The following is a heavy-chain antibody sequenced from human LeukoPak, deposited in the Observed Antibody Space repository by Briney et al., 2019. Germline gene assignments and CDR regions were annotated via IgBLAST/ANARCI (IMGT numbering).Heavy chain of an antibody. Sequence: GGSLRLSCAASGFTFSNYPVNWVRQAPGKGLEWVSSIVSSSSYIYYADSVKGRFTISRDNAKNSLFLQMNSLRAEDTAVYYCARDGILDYWGQGTLVTVSS. CDR2: IVSSSSYI. V-gene: IGHV3-21*01. D-gene: IGHD1-14*01. CDR1: GFTFSNYP. CDR3: ARDGILDY. J-gene: IGHJ4*02.